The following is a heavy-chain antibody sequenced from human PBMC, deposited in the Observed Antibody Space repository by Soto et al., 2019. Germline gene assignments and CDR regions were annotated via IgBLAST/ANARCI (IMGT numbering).Heavy chain of an antibody. J-gene: IGHJ2*01. CDR3: ARDASSFSLFGQRIPKNWYFDL. CDR2: INPTSGGT. V-gene: IGHV1-2*02. D-gene: IGHD6-6*01. Sequence: QEQLVQSGAEVKKPGASVKVSCKASGYTFTGYYIHWVRQAPGQGLEWMGWINPTSGGTNYAKSFQYSVTMTRDTSISTAYMELSRLTSDDTAVYYCARDASSFSLFGQRIPKNWYFDLWGRGTLVTVSS. CDR1: GYTFTGYY.